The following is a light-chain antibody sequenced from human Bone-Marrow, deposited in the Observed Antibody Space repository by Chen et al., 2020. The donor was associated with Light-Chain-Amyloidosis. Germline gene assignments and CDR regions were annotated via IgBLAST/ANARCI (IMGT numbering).Light chain of an antibody. Sequence: DIVMTQSPDSLAVSLGERATINCKSSQSVLYSSNNKNYLAWYQQKPGQPPKLLIYWASTRESGVPDRFSGSGSGTDFTRTISSLQAEDVAVYYCQQYESTPWTFGQGTKVEIK. V-gene: IGKV4-1*01. J-gene: IGKJ1*01. CDR1: QSVLYSSNNKNY. CDR3: QQYESTPWT. CDR2: WAS.